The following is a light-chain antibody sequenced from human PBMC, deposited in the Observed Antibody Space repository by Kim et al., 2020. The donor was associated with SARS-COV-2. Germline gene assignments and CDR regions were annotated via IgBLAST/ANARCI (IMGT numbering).Light chain of an antibody. CDR2: EVS. V-gene: IGLV2-8*01. Sequence: QSVTISCTGTSSYVGGYNYVSWYQQHPGKAPKLMIYEVSKRPSGVPDRFSGSKSGNTASLTVSGLQAEDEADYYCSSYAGSNNFVVIGGGTQLTVL. CDR1: SSYVGGYNY. J-gene: IGLJ2*01. CDR3: SSYAGSNNFVV.